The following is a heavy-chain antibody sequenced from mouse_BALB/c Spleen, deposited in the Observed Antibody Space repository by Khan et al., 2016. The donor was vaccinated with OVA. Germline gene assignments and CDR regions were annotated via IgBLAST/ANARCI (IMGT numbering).Heavy chain of an antibody. J-gene: IGHJ3*01. V-gene: IGHV5-6*01. Sequence: EGQRGETGGDLVKPGGSLKLSCAASGFTFSSYSMSWVRQTPDKRLEWVATISSDGDYTYFPDSVKGRFTISRDNAKNTLNLQMSSLKSEDTALYYCASHLTGSFAYWGQGTLVTVSA. D-gene: IGHD4-1*01. CDR2: ISSDGDYT. CDR1: GFTFSSYS. CDR3: ASHLTGSFAY.